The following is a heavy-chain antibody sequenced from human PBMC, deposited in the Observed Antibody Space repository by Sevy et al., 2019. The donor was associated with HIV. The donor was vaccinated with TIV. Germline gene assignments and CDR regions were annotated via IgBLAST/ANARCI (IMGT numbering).Heavy chain of an antibody. CDR2: IWYSGRT. CDR1: GDSISTYY. CDR3: AKMEEFLPLV. J-gene: IGHJ4*02. V-gene: IGHV4-59*07. D-gene: IGHD3-10*01. Sequence: SDTLSLTCTVSGDSISTYYWTWIRQPPGKGLEWIGYIWYSGRTNYNPSLRSRVTISLDTSRSHFSLKLSSVTTADTAVYYCAKMEEFLPLVWGQGTLVTVSS.